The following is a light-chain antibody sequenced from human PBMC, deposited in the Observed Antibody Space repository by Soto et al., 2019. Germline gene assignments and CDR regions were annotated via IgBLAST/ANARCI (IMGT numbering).Light chain of an antibody. V-gene: IGKV1-5*01. CDR2: DAS. J-gene: IGKJ1*01. CDR3: QQYNGYSRT. Sequence: DIQMTQSPSTLSASVGDRVTITCRASQSISDSLAWYQQKPGKAPDLLISDASSLERGVPSRFSGSGSGPEFTLTISSMQPDDFATYYCQQYNGYSRTFGRGTKVDIK. CDR1: QSISDS.